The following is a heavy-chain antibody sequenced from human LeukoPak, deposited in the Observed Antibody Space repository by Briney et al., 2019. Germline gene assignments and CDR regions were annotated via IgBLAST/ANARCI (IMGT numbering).Heavy chain of an antibody. V-gene: IGHV3-48*03. J-gene: IGHJ4*02. CDR2: IDISGTSL. CDR3: ARDLDAGASTGTFDY. CDR1: GFTCNNFE. Sequence: GGSLRLSCAVSGFTCNNFEMNWVRQAPGKGLEWVSYIDISGTSLYYADSVKGRFTISRDNAKNSLYLQMNSLRAEDTGFYYCARDLDAGASTGTFDYWGQGTRVTVSS. D-gene: IGHD1-26*01.